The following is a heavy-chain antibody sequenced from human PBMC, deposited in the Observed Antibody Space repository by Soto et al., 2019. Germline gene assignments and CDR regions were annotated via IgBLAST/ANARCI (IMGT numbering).Heavy chain of an antibody. CDR1: GFTVSSNY. CDR3: VQTDAFDI. J-gene: IGHJ3*02. Sequence: EVPLVESGGGLVQPGGSLRLSCAASGFTVSSNYMSWVRQAPGKGLEWVSVIYSGGSTYYADSVKGRFTISRDNSKNTLYLQMNSLRAEDTAVYYCVQTDAFDIWGQGTMVTVSS. V-gene: IGHV3-66*01. CDR2: IYSGGST.